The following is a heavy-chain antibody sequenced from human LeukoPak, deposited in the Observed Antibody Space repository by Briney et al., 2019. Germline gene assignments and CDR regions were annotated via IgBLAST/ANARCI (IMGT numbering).Heavy chain of an antibody. Sequence: SQTLSLTCTVSGGSISSGDYYWSWIRQPPGKGLEWIGYIYYSGSTYYNPSLKSRVTISVDTSKNQFSLKLSSVTAADTAVYYCARVLPYDFWSGPSPYYFDCWGQGTLVTVSS. V-gene: IGHV4-30-4*08. D-gene: IGHD3-3*01. CDR3: ARVLPYDFWSGPSPYYFDC. CDR1: GGSISSGDYY. J-gene: IGHJ4*02. CDR2: IYYSGST.